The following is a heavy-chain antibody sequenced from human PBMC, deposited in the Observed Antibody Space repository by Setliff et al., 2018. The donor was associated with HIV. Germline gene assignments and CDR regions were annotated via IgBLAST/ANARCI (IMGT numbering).Heavy chain of an antibody. CDR3: ARDGLEGDMAGHQRTYAFGY. V-gene: IGHV3-74*01. Sequence: PGGSLRLSCAASGFTFDRFWMHWVRQAPGKGLVWVSRVNRDGSSTTYADSVKDRFTISRDNAKNTLYLQMNSLRVEDTAVYYCARDGLEGDMAGHQRTYAFGYWGQGTLVTV. D-gene: IGHD2-15*01. CDR1: GFTFDRFW. CDR2: VNRDGSST. J-gene: IGHJ4*02.